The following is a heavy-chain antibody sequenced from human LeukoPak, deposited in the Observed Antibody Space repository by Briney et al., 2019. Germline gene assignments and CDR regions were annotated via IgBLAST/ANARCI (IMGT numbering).Heavy chain of an antibody. Sequence: GGSLRLSCAASGGTFSSYAISWVRQAPGRGLEWMGGIIPVFGTANYAQKFQGRVTITTDESTSTAYMELSSLRSEDTAVYYCARASARPSNTYYYYYYMDVWGKGTTVTVSS. CDR3: ARASARPSNTYYYYYYMDV. J-gene: IGHJ6*03. CDR1: GGTFSSYA. CDR2: IIPVFGTA. D-gene: IGHD6-6*01. V-gene: IGHV1-69*05.